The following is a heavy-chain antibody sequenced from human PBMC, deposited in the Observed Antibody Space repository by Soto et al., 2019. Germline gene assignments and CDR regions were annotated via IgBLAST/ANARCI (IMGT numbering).Heavy chain of an antibody. CDR2: IYHSGST. CDR1: SGSISSAHW. J-gene: IGHJ6*02. Sequence: QVQLQESGPGLVKPSGTLSLTCAVSSGSISSAHWWNWVRQPPGKGLEWIGEIYHSGSTNYNPSLKSRVTVSVDKSMNQFSLKLTSVTAADTAVYYCATNSYYSLGVWGQGTPVTVSS. CDR3: ATNSYYSLGV. V-gene: IGHV4-4*02.